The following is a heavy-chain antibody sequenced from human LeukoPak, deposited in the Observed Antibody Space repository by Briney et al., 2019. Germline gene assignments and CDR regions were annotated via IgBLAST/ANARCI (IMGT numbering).Heavy chain of an antibody. CDR3: ARQETRDYLYEGLDY. J-gene: IGHJ4*02. V-gene: IGHV3-23*01. CDR1: GFTFSSSA. D-gene: IGHD2-8*01. CDR2: ISGSGDST. Sequence: GGTLRLSCAASGFTFSSSAMSWVRQAPGKGLEWVSSISGSGDSTYYADSVKGRFTISRDNSKNTLYLQMNSLRAEDTAVYSCARQETRDYLYEGLDYWGQGTLVTVSS.